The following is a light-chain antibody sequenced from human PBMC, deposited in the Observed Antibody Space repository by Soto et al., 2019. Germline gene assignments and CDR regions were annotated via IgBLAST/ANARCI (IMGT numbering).Light chain of an antibody. CDR2: GNS. CDR1: SSNIGAGYD. CDR3: QSYDSSLSVV. J-gene: IGLJ2*01. V-gene: IGLV1-40*01. Sequence: QSVLTQPHSVSGAPGQRVTISCTGSSSNIGAGYDVHWYQQLPGTAPKLLIYGNSNRPSGVPDRFSGSKSVTSASLDITGLQAEDEADYYCQSYDSSLSVVFGGGTKLTVL.